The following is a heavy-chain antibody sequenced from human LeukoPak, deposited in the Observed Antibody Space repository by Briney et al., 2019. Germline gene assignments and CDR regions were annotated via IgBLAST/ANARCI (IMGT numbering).Heavy chain of an antibody. D-gene: IGHD6-13*01. CDR3: ARDRVIAAAGTLHAFDI. J-gene: IGHJ3*02. CDR2: IYYSGST. Sequence: SETLSLTCTVSGGSISNYYWSWIRQPPGKGLEWIGYIYYSGSTNYNPSLKCRVTISVDTSNNQFSLKLTSVTAADTAVYYCARDRVIAAAGTLHAFDIWGHGTMVTVSS. CDR1: GGSISNYY. V-gene: IGHV4-59*01.